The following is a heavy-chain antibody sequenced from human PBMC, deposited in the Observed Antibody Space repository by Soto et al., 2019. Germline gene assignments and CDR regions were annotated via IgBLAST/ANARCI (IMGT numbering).Heavy chain of an antibody. CDR2: IYPGDSDT. D-gene: IGHD3-10*01. J-gene: IGHJ6*02. V-gene: IGHV5-51*01. CDR3: ARRAGSYPYYYGMDV. Sequence: HGESLKISCKGSGYSFTSNWIGWVRQMPGKGLEWMGIIYPGDSDTRYSPSFQGQVTISADKSISTAYLQWSSLKASDTAMYYCARRAGSYPYYYGMDVWGQGTTVTVSS. CDR1: GYSFTSNW.